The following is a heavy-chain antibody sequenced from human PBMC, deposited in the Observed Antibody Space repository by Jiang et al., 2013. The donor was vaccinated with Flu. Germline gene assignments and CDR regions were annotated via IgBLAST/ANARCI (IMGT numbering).Heavy chain of an antibody. D-gene: IGHD1-1*01. J-gene: IGHJ3*02. CDR2: ISPDSGGT. CDR3: ARVRTGTGAFDI. Sequence: GAEVKKPGASVKVSCKASGYTFSAYYIHWVRQAPGQGLEWVGWISPDSGGTSYAQKFQDWVTLTRDTSINTAYMDLTRLRSDDTATYYCARVRTGTGAFDIWGQGTMVTVSS. CDR1: GYTFSAYY. V-gene: IGHV1-2*04.